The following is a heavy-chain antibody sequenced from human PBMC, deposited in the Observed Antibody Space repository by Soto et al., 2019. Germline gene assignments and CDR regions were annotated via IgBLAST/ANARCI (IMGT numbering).Heavy chain of an antibody. Sequence: QVQLVQSGAELKKPGSSVKVSCKASGDTFSGYPINWVRQAPGEGLEWMGRLIPVFGTTNDAQRFAGRVTFTADESTNTAYMELRGRLSEDTAVYYCARDGGFGELKYWGPGTLVTVSS. CDR2: LIPVFGTT. CDR3: ARDGGFGELKY. V-gene: IGHV1-69*18. CDR1: GDTFSGYP. D-gene: IGHD3-10*01. J-gene: IGHJ4*02.